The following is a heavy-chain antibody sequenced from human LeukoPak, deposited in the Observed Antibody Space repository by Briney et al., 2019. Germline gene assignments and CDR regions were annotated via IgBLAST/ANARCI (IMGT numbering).Heavy chain of an antibody. D-gene: IGHD3-3*01. J-gene: IGHJ4*02. V-gene: IGHV4-59*01. Sequence: SETLSLTCTVSGGSISSYYWSWIRQPPGKGLEWIGYIYYSGSTNYNPSLKSRVTISVDTSKNQFSLKLSSVTAADTAVYYCARVTDFWSGYYPYYFDYWGQGTLVTVSS. CDR3: ARVTDFWSGYYPYYFDY. CDR2: IYYSGST. CDR1: GGSISSYY.